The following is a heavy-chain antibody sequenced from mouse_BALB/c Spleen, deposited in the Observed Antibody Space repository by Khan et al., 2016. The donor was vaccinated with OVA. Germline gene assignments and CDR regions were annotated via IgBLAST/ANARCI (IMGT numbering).Heavy chain of an antibody. CDR3: ARENYYGRTYYAMDY. D-gene: IGHD1-1*01. CDR2: IGPGSSNT. J-gene: IGHJ4*01. V-gene: IGHV1S41*01. CDR1: GYTFTSYW. Sequence: DLVKPGTSVKLSCKASGYTFTSYWINWIKQRPGQGLEWIGRIGPGSSNTYYNEMFKGKAALTVDTSSTTAYIQFSSLSSEDSVVYFCARENYYGRTYYAMDYWGQGTSVTVSS.